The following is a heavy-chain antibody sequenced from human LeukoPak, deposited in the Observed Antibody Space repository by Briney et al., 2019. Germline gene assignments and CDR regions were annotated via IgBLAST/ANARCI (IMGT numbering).Heavy chain of an antibody. CDR3: ARDLGSDDYGDYGGASYYYVMDV. Sequence: GGSLRLSCAASGFTFSDYYMSWIRQAPGEGLGWVSYICSSGSTIHYADSVKGRFTISRDNAKNSLYLQMNSLRAEDTAVYYCARDLGSDDYGDYGGASYYYVMDVWGQGTTVTVSS. CDR2: ICSSGSTI. CDR1: GFTFSDYY. D-gene: IGHD4-17*01. V-gene: IGHV3-11*01. J-gene: IGHJ6*02.